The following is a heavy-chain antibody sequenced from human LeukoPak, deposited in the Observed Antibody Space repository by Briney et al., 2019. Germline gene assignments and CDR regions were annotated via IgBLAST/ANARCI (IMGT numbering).Heavy chain of an antibody. D-gene: IGHD3-10*01. V-gene: IGHV3-13*01. Sequence: PGGSLRLSCAASGFTFSSYDMHWVRQATGKGVEWVSAIGTAGDTYYPGSVKGRFTISRENAKNSLYLQMNSLRAGDTAVYYCARGTVGNGSGSSRMDVWGQGTTVTVSS. CDR2: IGTAGDT. J-gene: IGHJ6*02. CDR3: ARGTVGNGSGSSRMDV. CDR1: GFTFSSYD.